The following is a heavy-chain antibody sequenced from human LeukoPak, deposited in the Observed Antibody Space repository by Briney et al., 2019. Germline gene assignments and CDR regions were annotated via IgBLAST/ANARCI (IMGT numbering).Heavy chain of an antibody. Sequence: LRLSCAVSGLTFSRYAMSWVRQAPGKGLEWIGYIYYSGSTYYNPSLKSRVTISVDTSKNQFSLKLSSVTAADTAVYYCARVTVAGTWTFDYWGQGTLVTVSS. V-gene: IGHV4-30-4*08. D-gene: IGHD6-19*01. CDR1: GLTFSRYA. CDR3: ARVTVAGTWTFDY. J-gene: IGHJ4*02. CDR2: IYYSGST.